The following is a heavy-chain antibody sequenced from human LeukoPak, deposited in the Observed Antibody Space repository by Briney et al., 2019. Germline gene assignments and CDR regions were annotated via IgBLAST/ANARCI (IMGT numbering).Heavy chain of an antibody. V-gene: IGHV1-69*05. CDR1: GGTFSSYA. Sequence: GASVKVSCKASGGTFSSYAISWVRQAPGQGLEWMGGIIPIFGTANYAQKFQGRVTITTDESTSTAYMELSSLRSEDTAVYYCASISYYYYYMDVWGKGTTVTVSS. J-gene: IGHJ6*03. CDR3: ASISYYYYYMDV. CDR2: IIPIFGTA.